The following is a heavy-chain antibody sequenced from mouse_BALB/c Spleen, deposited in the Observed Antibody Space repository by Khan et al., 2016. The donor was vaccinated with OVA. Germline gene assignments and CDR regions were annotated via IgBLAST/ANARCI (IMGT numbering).Heavy chain of an antibody. V-gene: IGHV3-2*02. D-gene: IGHD1-1*01. CDR1: GYSITSNYA. CDR2: ISYSDST. J-gene: IGHJ4*01. Sequence: QLVESGPGLVKPSQSLSLTCTVTGYSITSNYAWNWIRQFPGNKLEWMGYISYSDSTSYNPSLKSRISITRDTSKNQFFLQLNSVTTEDTATYYCARGNYYGYAMDYWGQGTSVTVSS. CDR3: ARGNYYGYAMDY.